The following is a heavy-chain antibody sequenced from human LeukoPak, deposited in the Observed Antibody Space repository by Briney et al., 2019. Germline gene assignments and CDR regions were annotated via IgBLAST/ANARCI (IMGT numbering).Heavy chain of an antibody. D-gene: IGHD2-2*01. V-gene: IGHV3-48*03. CDR1: GFTFSSYV. CDR3: RARAVGICHYGMDV. Sequence: PGGSLRLSCTASGFTFSSYVMNWVRQAPGKGLXXXXXISSSSCTIYYADSVKGRFTISRDNAKNSLYLQRSSLRVDERAVYYCRARAVGICHYGMDVSGGGTTATVSS. J-gene: IGHJ6*02. CDR2: ISSSSCTI.